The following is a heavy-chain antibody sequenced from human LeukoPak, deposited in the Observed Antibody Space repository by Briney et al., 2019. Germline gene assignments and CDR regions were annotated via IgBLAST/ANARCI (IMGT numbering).Heavy chain of an antibody. Sequence: PSETLSLTCTVSGGSISSYYWSWIRQPPGKGLEWIGYIYYSGSTNYNPSLKSRVTIPVDTSKNQFSLKLSSVTAADTAVYYCARSGIAVAGPDAFDIWGQGTMVTVSS. J-gene: IGHJ3*02. V-gene: IGHV4-59*01. D-gene: IGHD6-19*01. CDR3: ARSGIAVAGPDAFDI. CDR1: GGSISSYY. CDR2: IYYSGST.